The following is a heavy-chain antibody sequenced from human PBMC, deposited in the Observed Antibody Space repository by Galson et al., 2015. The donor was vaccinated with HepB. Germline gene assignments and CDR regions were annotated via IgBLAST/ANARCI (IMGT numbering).Heavy chain of an antibody. Sequence: SVKVSCKASGGTFSSYAISWVRQAPGQGLEWTGGIIPIFGTANYAQKFQGRVTITADESTSTAYMELSSLRSEDTAVYYCARDQDIARGIDPWGQGTLVTVSS. J-gene: IGHJ5*02. D-gene: IGHD2-15*01. V-gene: IGHV1-69*13. CDR2: IIPIFGTA. CDR3: ARDQDIARGIDP. CDR1: GGTFSSYA.